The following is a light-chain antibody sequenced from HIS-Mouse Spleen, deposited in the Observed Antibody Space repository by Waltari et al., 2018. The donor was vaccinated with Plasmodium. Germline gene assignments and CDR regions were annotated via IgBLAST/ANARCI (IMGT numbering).Light chain of an antibody. CDR1: QGISSY. CDR2: AAS. CDR3: QQYYSFPRT. V-gene: IGKV1D-8*02. Sequence: AIWMTQSPSLLSASTGDRVTISCLMSQGISSYLAWYQQKPGKAPELLIYAASSLQSGVLSRFCGSGSGTDFTLTISCLQSEDFATYYCQQYYSFPRTFGQGTKVEIK. J-gene: IGKJ1*01.